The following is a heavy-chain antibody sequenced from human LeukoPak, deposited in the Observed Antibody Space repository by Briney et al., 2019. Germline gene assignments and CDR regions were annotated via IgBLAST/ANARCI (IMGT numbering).Heavy chain of an antibody. D-gene: IGHD3-22*01. CDR2: ISAYNGNT. CDR1: GYTFTSYG. CDR3: ASGSLTYYYDSSGYTDFDY. Sequence: GASVTVSCKASGYTFTSYGISWVRQAPGQGLEWMGWISAYNGNTNYAQKLQGRVTMTTDTSTRTAYMELRSLRSDDTAVYYCASGSLTYYYDSSGYTDFDYWGQGTLVTVSS. J-gene: IGHJ4*02. V-gene: IGHV1-18*01.